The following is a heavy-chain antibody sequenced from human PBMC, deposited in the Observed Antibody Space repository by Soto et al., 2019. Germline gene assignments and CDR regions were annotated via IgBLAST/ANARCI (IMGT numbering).Heavy chain of an antibody. V-gene: IGHV4-59*01. J-gene: IGHJ6*02. Sequence: PSETLSLTCTVSGGSISSYYWSWIRQPPGKGVEWIGYIYYSGSTNYNPSLKSRVTISVDTSKNQFSLKLSSVTAADTAVYYCARAPVCIAVAGGGFYYYHGMDVWGQGTTVTVSS. D-gene: IGHD6-19*01. CDR2: IYYSGST. CDR3: ARAPVCIAVAGGGFYYYHGMDV. CDR1: GGSISSYY.